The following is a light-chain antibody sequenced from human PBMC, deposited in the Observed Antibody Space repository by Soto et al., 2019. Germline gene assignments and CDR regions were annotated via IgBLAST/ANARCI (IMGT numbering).Light chain of an antibody. CDR1: QSVNSCY. Sequence: EIVLTQSPSTLSLSPGERATLSCGASQSVNSCYLAWYQQKRGLPPRLLIYDASSKATGIPDKFSGSGSGTDFTLTISRLEPDDFAVYYCQQYGSYPYTFGQGTKVEIK. V-gene: IGKV3D-20*01. CDR2: DAS. J-gene: IGKJ2*01. CDR3: QQYGSYPYT.